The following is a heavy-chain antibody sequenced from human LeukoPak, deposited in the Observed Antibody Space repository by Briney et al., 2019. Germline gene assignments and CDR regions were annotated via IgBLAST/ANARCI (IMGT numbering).Heavy chain of an antibody. D-gene: IGHD5-12*01. CDR1: GYSFTSYW. Sequence: GEPLKISCKGSGYSFTSYWIGWVRQMPGKGLEWMGIIYPGDSDTRYSPSFQGQVTISADKSISTAYLQWSSLKASDTAMYYCARPLPSGMVATGFDYWGQGTLVTVSS. CDR2: IYPGDSDT. V-gene: IGHV5-51*01. CDR3: ARPLPSGMVATGFDY. J-gene: IGHJ4*02.